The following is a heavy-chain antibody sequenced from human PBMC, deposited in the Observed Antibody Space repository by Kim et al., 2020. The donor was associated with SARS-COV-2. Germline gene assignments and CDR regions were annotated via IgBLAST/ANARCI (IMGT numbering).Heavy chain of an antibody. CDR1: GGSFSGYY. CDR2: INHSGST. V-gene: IGHV4-34*01. J-gene: IGHJ4*02. CDR3: ARAARFDWSYYLPATSYCFDY. Sequence: SETLSLTCAVYGGSFSGYYWSWIRQPPGKGLEWIGEINHSGSTNYNPYLKSRVTISVDTSKNQFSLTLSSVTAAGTAVYYCARAARFDWSYYLPATSYCFDYWGQGDLVTVSS. D-gene: IGHD3-9*01.